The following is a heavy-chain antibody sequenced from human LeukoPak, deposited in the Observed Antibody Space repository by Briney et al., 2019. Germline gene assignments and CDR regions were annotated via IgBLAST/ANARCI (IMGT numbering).Heavy chain of an antibody. CDR1: GYTFTSYG. Sequence: ASVKVSCKASGYTFTSYGFSWVRQAPGQGLEWMGWISPYNDNTKYAQKFQGRVTMTTDTSTTTAYMDLRSLRSDDTAVYYCTRDHLAADGSDAFDIWGQGTMVTVSS. CDR2: ISPYNDNT. V-gene: IGHV1-18*01. D-gene: IGHD6-13*01. CDR3: TRDHLAADGSDAFDI. J-gene: IGHJ3*02.